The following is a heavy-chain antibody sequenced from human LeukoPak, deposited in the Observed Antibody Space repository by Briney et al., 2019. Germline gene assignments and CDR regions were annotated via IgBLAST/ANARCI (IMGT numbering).Heavy chain of an antibody. D-gene: IGHD3-10*01. J-gene: IGHJ5*02. CDR2: IYHSGST. V-gene: IGHV4-38-2*02. CDR3: ARVGSLLLWFGEGPKENWFDP. CDR1: GYSISSGYY. Sequence: SETLSLTCTVSGYSISSGYYWGWIRQPPGKGLEWIGSIYHSGSTYYNPSLKSRVTISVDTSKNQFSLKLSSVTAADTAVYYCARVGSLLLWFGEGPKENWFDPWGQGTLVTVSS.